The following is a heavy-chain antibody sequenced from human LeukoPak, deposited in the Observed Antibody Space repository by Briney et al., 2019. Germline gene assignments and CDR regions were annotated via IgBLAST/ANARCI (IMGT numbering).Heavy chain of an antibody. Sequence: SETLSLTCTVSGGSISSGSYYWSWIRQPAGKGLDWIGRIYTTGSTNYNPSLKSRVTISVDTSKNQFSLKLSSVTAADTAVYYCARGFFGEFSSWFDPWGQGTLVTVSS. D-gene: IGHD3-10*01. CDR3: ARGFFGEFSSWFDP. J-gene: IGHJ5*02. CDR2: IYTTGST. V-gene: IGHV4-61*02. CDR1: GGSISSGSYY.